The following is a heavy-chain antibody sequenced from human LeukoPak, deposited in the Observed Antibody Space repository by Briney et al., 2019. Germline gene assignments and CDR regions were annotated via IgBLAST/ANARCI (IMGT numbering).Heavy chain of an antibody. V-gene: IGHV2-70*18. CDR2: IDWDDDK. CDR3: ARIPRDGYIDY. J-gene: IGHJ4*02. D-gene: IGHD5-24*01. Sequence: KPSETLSLTCTVSGGSISSYYWSWIRQPPGKALEWLALIDWDDDKYYSTSLKTRLTISKDTSKNQVVLTMTNMDPVDTATYYCARIPRDGYIDYWGQGTLVTVSS. CDR1: GGSISSYY.